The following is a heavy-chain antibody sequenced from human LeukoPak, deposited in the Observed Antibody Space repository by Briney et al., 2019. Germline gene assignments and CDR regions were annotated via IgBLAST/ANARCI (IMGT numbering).Heavy chain of an antibody. D-gene: IGHD4-17*01. Sequence: GGSLRLSCAASGFTFSSYWMSWVRQAPGKGLEWVSAISGSGGSTYYADSVKGRSTISRDNSKNTLYLQMNSLRAEDTAVYYCAKDRSATVTRFYFDYWGQGTLVTVSS. CDR3: AKDRSATVTRFYFDY. CDR2: ISGSGGST. V-gene: IGHV3-23*01. J-gene: IGHJ4*02. CDR1: GFTFSSYW.